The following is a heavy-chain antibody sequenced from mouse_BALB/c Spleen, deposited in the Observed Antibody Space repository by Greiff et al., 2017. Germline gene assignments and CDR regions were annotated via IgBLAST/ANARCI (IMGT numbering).Heavy chain of an antibody. D-gene: IGHD2-4*01. CDR2: INPSTGYT. CDR3: ARGGITGAMDY. J-gene: IGHJ4*01. Sequence: VQRVESGAELAKPGASVKMSCKASGYTFTSYWMHWVKQRPGQGLEWIGYINPSTGYTEYNQKFKDKATLTADKSSSTAYMQLSSLTSEDSAVYYCARGGITGAMDYWGQGTSVTVSS. V-gene: IGHV1-7*01. CDR1: GYTFTSYW.